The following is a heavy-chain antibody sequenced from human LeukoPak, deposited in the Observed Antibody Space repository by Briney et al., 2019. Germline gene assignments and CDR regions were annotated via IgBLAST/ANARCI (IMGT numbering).Heavy chain of an antibody. Sequence: PGGSLRLSCAASGFTFSNAWMSWVRQATGKGLEWVGRIKSKIDGGTTDYAAPVKGRFTISRDDSKNTLYLQMNSLKTEDTAVYYCSTDPVGTLEWLFIPWGQGTLVTVSS. J-gene: IGHJ5*02. CDR1: GFTFSNAW. CDR3: STDPVGTLEWLFIP. D-gene: IGHD3-3*01. V-gene: IGHV3-15*01. CDR2: IKSKIDGGTT.